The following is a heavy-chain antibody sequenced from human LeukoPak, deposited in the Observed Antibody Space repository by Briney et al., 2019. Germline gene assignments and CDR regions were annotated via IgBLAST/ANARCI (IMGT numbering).Heavy chain of an antibody. V-gene: IGHV3-64*01. CDR1: GSTFSSYA. J-gene: IGHJ4*02. CDR3: ARVRGLLFDY. Sequence: PGGSLRLSCAASGSTFSSYAMHWVRQAPGKGLEYVSAISSNGGSTYYANSVKGRFTISRDNSKNTLYLQMGSLRAEDMAVYYCARVRGLLFDYWDQGTLVTVSS. CDR2: ISSNGGST.